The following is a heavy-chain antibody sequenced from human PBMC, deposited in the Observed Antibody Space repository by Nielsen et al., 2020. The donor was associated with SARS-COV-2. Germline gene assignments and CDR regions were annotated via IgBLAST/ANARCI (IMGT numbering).Heavy chain of an antibody. Sequence: GESLNISCSASGFTFRCYPMHWVRQAPGKGLEYVSAISANGKDTYYADSMKGRFTISRDNAENSLSLQMNSLRAEDTAVYYCARESVTGTDAFDIWGQGTVVTVSS. CDR1: GFTFRCYP. J-gene: IGHJ3*02. D-gene: IGHD6-19*01. V-gene: IGHV3-64*04. CDR2: ISANGKDT. CDR3: ARESVTGTDAFDI.